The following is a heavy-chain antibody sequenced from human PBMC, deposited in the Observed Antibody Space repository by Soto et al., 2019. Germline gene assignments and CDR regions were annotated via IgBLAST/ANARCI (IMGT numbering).Heavy chain of an antibody. CDR3: ARGRQLVPGRTFDY. J-gene: IGHJ4*02. V-gene: IGHV1-24*01. Sequence: ASVKVSCKVSGYTLTELSMHWVRQAPGKGLEWMGGFDPEDGETIYAQKFQGRVTMTEDTSTDTAYMELSRLRSDDTAVYYCARGRQLVPGRTFDYWGQGTLVTVSS. CDR1: GYTLTELS. D-gene: IGHD6-13*01. CDR2: FDPEDGET.